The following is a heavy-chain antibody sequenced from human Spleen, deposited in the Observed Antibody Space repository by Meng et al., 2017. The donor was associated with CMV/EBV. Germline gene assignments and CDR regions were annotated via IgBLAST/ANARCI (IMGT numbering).Heavy chain of an antibody. CDR2: IYYTGST. CDR1: GGARSSGNYQ. J-gene: IGHJ5*02. Sequence: SGGARSSGNYQRSWIRQTPGKGLEWIGYIYYTGSTKYNPSLKSRVIISVDTSRNQFSLRLSSVAAADTAVYYCARNYLEGLREFDHWGQGTLVTVSS. CDR3: ARNYLEGLREFDH. V-gene: IGHV4-61*01. D-gene: IGHD3-16*01.